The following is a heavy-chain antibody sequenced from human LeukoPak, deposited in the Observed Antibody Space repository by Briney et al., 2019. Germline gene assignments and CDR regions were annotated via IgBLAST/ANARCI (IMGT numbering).Heavy chain of an antibody. CDR2: IWYDGSNK. D-gene: IGHD1-26*01. V-gene: IGHV3-33*08. CDR1: GFTFSSYA. J-gene: IGHJ4*02. CDR3: ATESSGSYYDYFDS. Sequence: PGGSLRLSCAASGFTFSSYAMSWVRQAPGKGLEWVAVIWYDGSNKYYADSVKGRFTISRDNSKNTLYLQMNSLRADDTAVYYCATESSGSYYDYFDSWGQGTLVTVSS.